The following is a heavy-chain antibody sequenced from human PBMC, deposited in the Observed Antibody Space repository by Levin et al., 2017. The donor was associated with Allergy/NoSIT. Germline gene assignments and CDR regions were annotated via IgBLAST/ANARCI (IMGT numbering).Heavy chain of an antibody. CDR3: AKGPWLAAGGWFDP. J-gene: IGHJ5*02. V-gene: IGHV3-23*01. CDR2: ISGSGDRA. Sequence: QPGGSLRLSCAASGFTFNNYAMSWVRQAPGKGLEWVSFISGSGDRAYYADSVNGRFTISRDNSKNTLYLQMNSLRAEDTAIYYCAKGPWLAAGGWFDPWGQGTLVTVSS. D-gene: IGHD6-19*01. CDR1: GFTFNNYA.